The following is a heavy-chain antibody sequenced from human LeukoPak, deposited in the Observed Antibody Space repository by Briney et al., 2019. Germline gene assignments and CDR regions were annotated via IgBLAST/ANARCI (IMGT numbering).Heavy chain of an antibody. Sequence: GGSLRLSCAASGFAFNNAWMTWVRQAPGKGLEWVGRIRGKTDGETTDYAAPVQGRFTISRDDSKDTLYLQMNSLKTEDTAVYYCARDWQWGHGGGSQWGMDVWGQGTTVTVSS. CDR2: IRGKTDGETT. V-gene: IGHV3-15*01. CDR1: GFAFNNAW. D-gene: IGHD1-26*01. CDR3: ARDWQWGHGGGSQWGMDV. J-gene: IGHJ6*02.